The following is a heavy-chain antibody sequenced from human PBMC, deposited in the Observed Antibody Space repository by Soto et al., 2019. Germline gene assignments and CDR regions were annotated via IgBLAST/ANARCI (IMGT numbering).Heavy chain of an antibody. V-gene: IGHV4-39*01. CDR2: NYYSGTT. D-gene: IGHD2-15*01. CDR3: ARHAGGGRFYYGMDV. Sequence: SATPSITCTVSGGSISSNSYFWGWFRQPPGKGLEWIANNYYSGTTSYNPSLESRITISVDTSKNQFSLKLTSVTAADTAIYYCARHAGGGRFYYGMDVWGQGTTVTVSS. J-gene: IGHJ6*02. CDR1: GGSISSNSYF.